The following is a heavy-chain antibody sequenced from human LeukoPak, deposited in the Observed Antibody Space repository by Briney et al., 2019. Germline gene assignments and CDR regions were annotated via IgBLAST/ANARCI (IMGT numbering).Heavy chain of an antibody. D-gene: IGHD6-6*01. J-gene: IGHJ5*02. CDR3: AREKYSSSKNWFDP. CDR2: ISAYNGNT. Sequence: ASVKVSCKASGYTFTSYGISWVRQAPGQGFEWMGWISAYNGNTNYAQKLQGRVTMTTDTSTSTAYMELRSLRSDDTAVYYCAREKYSSSKNWFDPWGQGTLVTVSS. V-gene: IGHV1-18*01. CDR1: GYTFTSYG.